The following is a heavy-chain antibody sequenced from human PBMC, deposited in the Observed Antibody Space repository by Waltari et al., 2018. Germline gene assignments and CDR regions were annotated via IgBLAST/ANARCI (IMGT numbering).Heavy chain of an antibody. Sequence: QVQLQESGPGLVKPSQTLSLTCTVSVGSISTGGYYWSWISQHPGKGLEWIGYIYYSGSTYYNPSLKSRVTISVDTSKNQFSLKLSSVTAADTAVYYCAPIWDGFGVAPGGYWGQGTLVTVSS. CDR3: APIWDGFGVAPGGY. CDR1: VGSISTGGYY. J-gene: IGHJ4*02. D-gene: IGHD3-3*01. CDR2: IYYSGST. V-gene: IGHV4-31*03.